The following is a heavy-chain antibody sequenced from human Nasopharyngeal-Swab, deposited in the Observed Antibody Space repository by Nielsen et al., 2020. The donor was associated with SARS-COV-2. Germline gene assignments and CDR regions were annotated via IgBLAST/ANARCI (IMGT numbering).Heavy chain of an antibody. J-gene: IGHJ6*02. CDR1: GFTFSSYS. D-gene: IGHD2-2*02. CDR3: ARGGYCSSTSCDTYYYYGMDV. Sequence: GGSLRLSCAASGFTFSSYSMNWVRQAPGKELEWVSSISSSSSYIYYADSVKGRFTISRDNAKNSLYLQMNSLRGEDTAVYYCARGGYCSSTSCDTYYYYGMDVWGQGTTVTVSS. V-gene: IGHV3-21*01. CDR2: ISSSSSYI.